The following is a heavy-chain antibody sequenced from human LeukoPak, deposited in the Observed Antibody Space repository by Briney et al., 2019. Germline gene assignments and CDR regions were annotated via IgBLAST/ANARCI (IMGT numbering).Heavy chain of an antibody. D-gene: IGHD3-3*01. J-gene: IGHJ6*03. CDR3: ARDGLSKGRITIFGVVDAYYMDV. CDR1: GYTFTSYG. CDR2: INPSGGST. V-gene: IGHV1-46*01. Sequence: GASVKVSCKASGYTFTSYGISWVRQAPGQGLEWMGIINPSGGSTSYAQKFQGRVTMTRDMSTSTVYMDLSSLRSEDTAVYYCARDGLSKGRITIFGVVDAYYMDVWGKGTTVTVSS.